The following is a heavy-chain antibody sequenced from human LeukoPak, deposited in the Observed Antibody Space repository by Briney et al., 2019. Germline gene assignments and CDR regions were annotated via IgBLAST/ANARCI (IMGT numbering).Heavy chain of an antibody. CDR3: ARHSRITMIVMIIGAFDI. CDR1: GGSISSSSYY. D-gene: IGHD3-22*01. V-gene: IGHV4-39*01. Sequence: PSETLSLTCTVSGGSISSSSYYWGWIRQPPGKGLEWIGSIYYSGSTYYNPSLKSRVTISVDTSKNQFSLKLSSVTAADTAVYYCARHSRITMIVMIIGAFDIWGQGTMVTVSS. J-gene: IGHJ3*02. CDR2: IYYSGST.